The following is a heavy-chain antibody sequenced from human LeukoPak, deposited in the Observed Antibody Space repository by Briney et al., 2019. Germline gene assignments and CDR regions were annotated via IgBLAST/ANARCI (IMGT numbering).Heavy chain of an antibody. CDR2: ISAYNGNT. CDR1: GYTFTSYG. Sequence: ASVKVSCKASGYTFTSYGISWVRQAPGQGLEWMGRISAYNGNTNYAQKLQGRVTMTTDTSTSTAYMELRSLRSDDTAMFYCARQVDTTMALPDYWGQGTLVTVSS. CDR3: ARQVDTTMALPDY. V-gene: IGHV1-18*01. D-gene: IGHD5-18*01. J-gene: IGHJ4*02.